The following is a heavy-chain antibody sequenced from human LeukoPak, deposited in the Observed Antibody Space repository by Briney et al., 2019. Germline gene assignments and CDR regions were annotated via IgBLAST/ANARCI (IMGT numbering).Heavy chain of an antibody. Sequence: ASVTVSCKASGYTLSDYYMHWVRQAPGQGLEWVGWINPNSGGANYAQSFQGRVALTGDTSIATAYMEVSRLTSDDTAVYYCARGSLKASADGFDFWGQGTMVTVS. V-gene: IGHV1-2*02. CDR1: GYTLSDYY. CDR2: INPNSGGA. CDR3: ARGSLKASADGFDF. J-gene: IGHJ3*01.